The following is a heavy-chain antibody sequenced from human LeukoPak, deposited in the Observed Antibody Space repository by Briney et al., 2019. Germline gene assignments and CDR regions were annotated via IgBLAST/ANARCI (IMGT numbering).Heavy chain of an antibody. CDR3: ARVRYCSSTSCYRDFQH. CDR1: GYTFTSYD. J-gene: IGHJ1*01. CDR2: MNPNSGNT. D-gene: IGHD2-2*02. V-gene: IGHV1-8*01. Sequence: ASVKVSCKASGYTFTSYDINWVRQATGQGLEWMGWMNPNSGNTGYAQKFQGRVTMTRNTSISTAYMELSRLRSDDTAVYYCARVRYCSSTSCYRDFQHWGQGTLVTVSS.